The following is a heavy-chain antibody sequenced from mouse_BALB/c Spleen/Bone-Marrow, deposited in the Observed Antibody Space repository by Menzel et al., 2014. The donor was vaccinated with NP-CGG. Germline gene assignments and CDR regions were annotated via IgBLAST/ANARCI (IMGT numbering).Heavy chain of an antibody. V-gene: IGHV6-6*02. Sequence: DVKLQESGGGLVQPGGSMKLSCVASGFTFXSYWMNWVRQSPEKGLEWVAEIRLKSNNYETHYAESVKGRFTISRDDSKGSVYLQMNNLRGEDTGIYFCTVPFGPGFDYWGQGTTLTVSS. CDR1: GFTFXSYW. J-gene: IGHJ2*01. CDR3: TVPFGPGFDY. CDR2: IRLKSNNYET.